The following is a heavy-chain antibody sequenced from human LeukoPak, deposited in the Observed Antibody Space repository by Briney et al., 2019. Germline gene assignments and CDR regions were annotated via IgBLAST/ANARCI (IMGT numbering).Heavy chain of an antibody. J-gene: IGHJ2*01. D-gene: IGHD1-26*01. CDR1: GYTLTGYY. CDR2: INPNSGGT. V-gene: IGHV1-2*02. Sequence: AAVKVSCKTSGYTLTGYYMHWVRQAPGQGLEWMGWINPNSGGTNYAQKFQGRVTMTSDTSIDTAYMELSRLRSDDTAVYYCARRGPNSGSYSHFDLWGRGTLVTVSS. CDR3: ARRGPNSGSYSHFDL.